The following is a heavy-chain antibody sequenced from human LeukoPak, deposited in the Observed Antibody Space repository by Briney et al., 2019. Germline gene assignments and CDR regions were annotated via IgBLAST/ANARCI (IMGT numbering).Heavy chain of an antibody. CDR1: GYTFTSYY. CDR3: ARSWIQLFFDY. V-gene: IGHV1-46*01. CDR2: INPSGGST. D-gene: IGHD5-18*01. Sequence: ASVKVSCKASGYTFTSYYMHWVRQAPGQGLEWMGIINPSGGSTSYAQKFQGRVSMTRDTSTSTVYMELSSLRSEDTAVYYCARSWIQLFFDYWGQGTLVTVSS. J-gene: IGHJ4*02.